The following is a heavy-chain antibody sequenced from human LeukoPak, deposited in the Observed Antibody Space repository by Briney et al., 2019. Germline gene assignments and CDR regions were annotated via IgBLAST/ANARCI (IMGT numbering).Heavy chain of an antibody. CDR1: GYTLTELS. J-gene: IGHJ4*02. CDR3: ATGLPAAILPFDY. D-gene: IGHD2-2*02. Sequence: ASVKVSCKVSGYTLTELSMHWMRQAPGKGLEWMGGFDPEDGETIYAQKFQGRVTMTEDTSTDTAYMELSSLRSEDTAVYYCATGLPAAILPFDYWGQGTLVTVSS. V-gene: IGHV1-24*01. CDR2: FDPEDGET.